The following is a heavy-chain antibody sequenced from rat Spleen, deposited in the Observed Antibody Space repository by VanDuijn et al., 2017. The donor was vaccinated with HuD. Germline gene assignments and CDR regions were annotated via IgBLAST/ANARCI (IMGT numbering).Heavy chain of an antibody. Sequence: EVQLVESDGGLVQPGGSLKLSCAASGFIFSDHFMAWVRQVPTMGLEWVATISYDGSDTYYRDSVKGQFTLSRDNAKSTLYRQMDSLKYEDTATYSWTGAGDLRDFYFDFCGPGTMVILTS. CDR1: GFIFSDHF. CDR2: ISYDGSDT. V-gene: IGHV5-29*01. D-gene: IGHD2-2*01. J-gene: IGHJ1*01. CDR3: TGAGDLRDFYFDF.